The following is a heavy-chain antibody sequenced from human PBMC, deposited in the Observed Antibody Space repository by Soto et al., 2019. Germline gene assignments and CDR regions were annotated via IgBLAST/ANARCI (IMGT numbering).Heavy chain of an antibody. CDR1: GGSIISDY. V-gene: IGHV4-59*03. CDR2: ISYSGST. Sequence: PSETLSLTCTVSGGSIISDYWSWIRQPPGKGLEWIGYISYSGSTNYNPSLKSLVTMSVDTSKNQFSLNLSSVTAADTAVYYCATRITVFGLLIPPFDPWGQGTQVTVSS. CDR3: ATRITVFGLLIPPFDP. J-gene: IGHJ5*02. D-gene: IGHD3-3*01.